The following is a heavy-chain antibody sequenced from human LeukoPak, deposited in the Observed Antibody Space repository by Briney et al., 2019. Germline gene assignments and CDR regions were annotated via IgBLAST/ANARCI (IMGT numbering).Heavy chain of an antibody. V-gene: IGHV4-34*01. D-gene: IGHD5-18*01. CDR2: INHSGST. CDR3: AVGYSYGPFDY. CDR1: GGSFSGYY. J-gene: IGHJ4*02. Sequence: SETLSLTCAVYGGSFSGYYWSWIRQPPGKGLEWIGEINHSGSTNYNPSLKSRVTISVDTCKNQFSLKLSSVTAADTAVYYCAVGYSYGPFDYWGQGTLVTVSS.